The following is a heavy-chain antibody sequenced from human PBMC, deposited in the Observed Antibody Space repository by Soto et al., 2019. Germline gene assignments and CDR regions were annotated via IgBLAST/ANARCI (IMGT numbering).Heavy chain of an antibody. CDR3: ARGRGLVFRRDTYPSYCMDF. V-gene: IGHV4-34*01. Sequence: SEKLSLTYAVYGGTFSDYYWSWVRQPPGKGLEWIGDITHSGSTNYNPSLKSRVTISVDMSKNQFSLNVSSLTAADTAMYYCARGRGLVFRRDTYPSYCMDFRCQGLTVSVS. CDR1: GGTFSDYY. D-gene: IGHD2-2*01. J-gene: IGHJ6*02. CDR2: ITHSGST.